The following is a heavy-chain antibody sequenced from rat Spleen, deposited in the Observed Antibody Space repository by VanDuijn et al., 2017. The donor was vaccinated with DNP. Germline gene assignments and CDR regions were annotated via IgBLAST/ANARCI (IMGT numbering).Heavy chain of an antibody. CDR2: ISYDGSST. CDR1: GFTFSDYN. D-gene: IGHD4-3*01. J-gene: IGHJ2*01. V-gene: IGHV5-7*01. Sequence: EVQLVESGGGLVQPGRSLKLSCAASGFTFSDYNMAWVRQAPKKGLEWVATISYDGSSTYYRDSVKGRFTISRDNAKSTLYLQMDSLRSEDTATYYCARGGGSDYWGQGVMVTVSS. CDR3: ARGGGSDY.